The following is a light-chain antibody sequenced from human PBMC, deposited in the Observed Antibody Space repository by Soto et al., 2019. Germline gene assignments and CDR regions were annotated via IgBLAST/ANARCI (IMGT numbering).Light chain of an antibody. CDR1: SSDFGGYDY. V-gene: IGLV2-11*01. CDR3: AVRDDSLSGHWV. J-gene: IGLJ3*02. Sequence: QSALTQPRSVSGSPGQSVTLSCTGTSSDFGGYDYVSWYQQHPDKAPKLIIYDVSRRPSGVPDRFSGSKSDNTASLAISGLRSEDEADYFCAVRDDSLSGHWVFGGGTKLTVL. CDR2: DVS.